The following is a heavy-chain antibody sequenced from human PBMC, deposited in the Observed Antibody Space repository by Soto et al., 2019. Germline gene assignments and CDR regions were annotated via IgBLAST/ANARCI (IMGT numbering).Heavy chain of an antibody. CDR1: GFTSSSYA. CDR3: ARESVVAVIFDS. Sequence: GGSLRLSCAASGFTSSSYAIHWVRQAPGKGLEWVATIWSDGRNTYYGDSVQGRFTISRDDSRNTVFLQMNSLGAEDTAVYYCARESVVAVIFDSWGQGTLVTVSS. J-gene: IGHJ4*02. CDR2: IWSDGRNT. D-gene: IGHD2-15*01. V-gene: IGHV3-33*01.